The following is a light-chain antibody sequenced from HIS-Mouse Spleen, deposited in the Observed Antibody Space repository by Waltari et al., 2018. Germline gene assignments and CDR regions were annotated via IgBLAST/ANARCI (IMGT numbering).Light chain of an antibody. CDR1: ALPKQY. Sequence: SYELTQPPSVSVSPGQTARITCSGDALPKQYAYWYQQKPGQAPMLGIYKDREMPSGVPERFSGSSSGTTVTLTISGVQAEDEADYYCQSADSSGTYVVFGGGTKLTVL. CDR2: KDR. CDR3: QSADSSGTYVV. J-gene: IGLJ2*01. V-gene: IGLV3-25*03.